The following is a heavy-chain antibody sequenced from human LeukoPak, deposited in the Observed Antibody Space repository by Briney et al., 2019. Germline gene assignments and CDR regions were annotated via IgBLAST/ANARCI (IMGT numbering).Heavy chain of an antibody. CDR3: AKGAGGTPYYMDV. CDR2: IRYDGSNK. CDR1: GFTFSSYG. D-gene: IGHD3-16*01. J-gene: IGHJ6*03. Sequence: GGSLRLSCAASGFTFSSYGMHWVRQAPGKGLEWVAFIRYDGSNKYYADSVKGRFAISRDNSKNTLYLQMNSLRAEDTAVYYCAKGAGGTPYYMDVWGKGTTVTVSS. V-gene: IGHV3-30*02.